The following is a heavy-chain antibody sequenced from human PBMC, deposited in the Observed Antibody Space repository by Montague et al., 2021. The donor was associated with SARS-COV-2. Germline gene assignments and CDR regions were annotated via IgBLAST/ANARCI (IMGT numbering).Heavy chain of an antibody. J-gene: IGHJ4*02. D-gene: IGHD2/OR15-2a*01. V-gene: IGHV3-11*03. Sequence: SLRLSCAGSGFTFSDFYINWVRQAPGKGLEWLSFITGTNNGIRYXDSLKGRFTVSRDNAHSSVSLHLNSLTAEDTAGYYCARSLFYGSRGYFDFWGQGTLVAVSS. CDR2: ITGTNNGI. CDR1: GFTFSDFY. CDR3: ARSLFYGSRGYFDF.